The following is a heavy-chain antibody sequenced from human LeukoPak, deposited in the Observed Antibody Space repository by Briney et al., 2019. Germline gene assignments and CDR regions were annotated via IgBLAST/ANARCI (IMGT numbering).Heavy chain of an antibody. J-gene: IGHJ6*03. D-gene: IGHD3-10*01. CDR2: INHSGST. CDR3: ARQLYSSGSYFAPMDV. Sequence: SETLSLTCAVYGGSFSGYYWSWIRQPPGKGLEWIGEINHSGSTNYNPSLKSRVTISVDTSKNQFSLKLSSVTAADTAVYYCARQLYSSGSYFAPMDVWGKGTTVTISS. V-gene: IGHV4-34*01. CDR1: GGSFSGYY.